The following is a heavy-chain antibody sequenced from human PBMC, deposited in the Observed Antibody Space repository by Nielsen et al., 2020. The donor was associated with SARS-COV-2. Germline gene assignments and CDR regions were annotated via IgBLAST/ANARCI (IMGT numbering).Heavy chain of an antibody. Sequence: GESLKISCAASGFTFSNYAMSWVRQAPGKGLEWVSVIYSGGTGTYYADSVKGRFTISRDNSKNTLFLQMNSLSGDDTAVYFCGRLASWGQGTLVTVSS. CDR2: IYSGGTGT. CDR1: GFTFSNYA. D-gene: IGHD2-21*01. CDR3: GRLAS. V-gene: IGHV3-23*03. J-gene: IGHJ1*01.